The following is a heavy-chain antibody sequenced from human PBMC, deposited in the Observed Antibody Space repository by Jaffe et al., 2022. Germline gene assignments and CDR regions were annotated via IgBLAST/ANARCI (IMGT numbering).Heavy chain of an antibody. Sequence: QVQLVQSGAEVKKPGSSVKVSCKASGGTFSSYAISWVRQAPGQGLEWMGGIIPIFGTANYAQKFQGRVTITTDESTSTAYMELSSLRSEDTAVYYCARVRNGDYVRDYYYYMDVWGKGTTVTVSS. CDR2: IIPIFGTA. CDR3: ARVRNGDYVRDYYYYMDV. J-gene: IGHJ6*03. D-gene: IGHD4-17*01. V-gene: IGHV1-69*05. CDR1: GGTFSSYA.